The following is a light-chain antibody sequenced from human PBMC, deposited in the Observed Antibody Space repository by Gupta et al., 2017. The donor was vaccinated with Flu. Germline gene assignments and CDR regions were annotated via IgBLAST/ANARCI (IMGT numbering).Light chain of an antibody. Sequence: DIVMTTSPLSLPVTPGEPASIPCRSSQSLLHSNGYNYLDWYLQKPGQSPQLLIYLGSNRASGVPDRFSGSGSGTDFTLNISRVEAEDVGVYYCMQARQTPVTFGGGTKVEIK. CDR1: QSLLHSNGYNY. CDR3: MQARQTPVT. J-gene: IGKJ4*01. CDR2: LGS. V-gene: IGKV2-28*01.